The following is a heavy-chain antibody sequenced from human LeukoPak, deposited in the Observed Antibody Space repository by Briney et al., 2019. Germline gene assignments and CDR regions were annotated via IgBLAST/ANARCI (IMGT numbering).Heavy chain of an antibody. D-gene: IGHD2-15*01. CDR3: ARRRSATTPFDY. Sequence: PSETRSLTCAVYGGSFSDYYWTVIRQPPGKGLEWIGEINHSGGTNYNPSLKSRVTISIDTSKNQFSLKLNSVTAADTAVYYCARRRSATTPFDYWGQGTLVTVSS. CDR2: INHSGGT. J-gene: IGHJ4*02. CDR1: GGSFSDYY. V-gene: IGHV4-34*01.